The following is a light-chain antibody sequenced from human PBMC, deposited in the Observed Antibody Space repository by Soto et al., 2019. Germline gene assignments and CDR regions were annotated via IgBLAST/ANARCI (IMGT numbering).Light chain of an antibody. CDR3: QQYNNWPGYT. CDR1: QSVSSN. V-gene: IGKV3-15*01. CDR2: GAS. J-gene: IGKJ2*01. Sequence: EIVMTQSPATPSVSPGERATLSCRASQSVSSNLAWYQQKPGQAPRLLIYGASTRATGIPARFSGSGSGTEFTLTISSLRSEDFAVYYCQQYNNWPGYTFGQGTKLEIK.